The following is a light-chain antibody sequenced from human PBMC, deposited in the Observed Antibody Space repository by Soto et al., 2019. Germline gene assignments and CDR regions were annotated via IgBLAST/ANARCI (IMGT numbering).Light chain of an antibody. J-gene: IGKJ1*01. CDR1: QSVSNN. Sequence: EIVMTQSPATLSVSPGERATLSCRASQSVSNNLAWYQKKPGQAPRLLIYGASTRATGIPARFSGSGSGTEVTLTISSLQSEDFEVYYCQQYNTWWTFGQGTRVEIK. V-gene: IGKV3-15*01. CDR2: GAS. CDR3: QQYNTWWT.